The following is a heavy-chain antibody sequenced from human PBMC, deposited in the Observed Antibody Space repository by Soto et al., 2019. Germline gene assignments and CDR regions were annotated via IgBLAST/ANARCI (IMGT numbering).Heavy chain of an antibody. CDR3: ARERTSDYHLFCWFDP. D-gene: IGHD4-17*01. CDR1: GFTFSSYW. Sequence: SLRLSCAASGFTFSSYWMSWVRQAPGKGLEWVANIKQDGSEKYYVDSVKGRFTISRDNAKNSLYLQMNSLRAEDTAVYYCARERTSDYHLFCWFDPWGQGTLVTVSS. V-gene: IGHV3-7*03. CDR2: IKQDGSEK. J-gene: IGHJ5*02.